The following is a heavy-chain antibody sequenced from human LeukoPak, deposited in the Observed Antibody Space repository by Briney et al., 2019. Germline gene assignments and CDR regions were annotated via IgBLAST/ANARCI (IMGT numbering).Heavy chain of an antibody. CDR2: IIPIFGTA. CDR3: ATHKDIVVVVAATWPYYFDY. D-gene: IGHD2-15*01. J-gene: IGHJ4*02. CDR1: GGRFRSCA. Sequence: SSVKVCCKACGGRFRSCASSWARQSTGQGLVWMGGIIPIFGTANYAQKFQGRVTITTDESTSTAYMELSSLRSEDTAVYYCATHKDIVVVVAATWPYYFDYWGQGTLVTVSS. V-gene: IGHV1-69*05.